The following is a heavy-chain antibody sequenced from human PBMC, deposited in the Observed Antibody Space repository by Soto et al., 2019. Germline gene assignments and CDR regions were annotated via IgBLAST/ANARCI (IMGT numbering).Heavy chain of an antibody. CDR1: GYTFTSYA. CDR2: INAGNGNT. CDR3: ARDQGGRFGELSN. V-gene: IGHV1-3*01. J-gene: IGHJ4*02. Sequence: QVQLVQSGAEVKKPGASVKVSCKASGYTFTSYAMHWVRQAPGQRLEWMGWINAGNGNTKYSQKFQGRVTITRDTSASTAYMELSSLRSEDTAVYYCARDQGGRFGELSNWGQGTLVTVSS. D-gene: IGHD3-10*01.